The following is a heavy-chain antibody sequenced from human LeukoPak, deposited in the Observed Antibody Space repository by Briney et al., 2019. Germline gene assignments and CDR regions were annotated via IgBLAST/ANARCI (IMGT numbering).Heavy chain of an antibody. D-gene: IGHD3-22*01. J-gene: IGHJ3*02. V-gene: IGHV1-46*01. Sequence: ASVKVSCKASGYTFTSYYMHWVRQAPGQGLEGMGIINPSGGSTSYAQKFQGRVTMTRDTSTSTVYMELSSLRSEDTAVYYCARAGGNDSSGHDAFDIWGQGTMVTVSS. CDR1: GYTFTSYY. CDR3: ARAGGNDSSGHDAFDI. CDR2: INPSGGST.